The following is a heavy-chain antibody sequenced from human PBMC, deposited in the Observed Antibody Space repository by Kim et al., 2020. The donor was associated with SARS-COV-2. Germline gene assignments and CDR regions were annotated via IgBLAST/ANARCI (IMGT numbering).Heavy chain of an antibody. CDR2: IYHSGST. V-gene: IGHV4-38-2*02. D-gene: IGHD5-12*01. CDR3: ARVVGYSGYSGYDSPTDY. CDR1: GYSISSGYY. Sequence: SETLSLTCTVSGYSISSGYYWGWIRQPPGKGLEWIGSIYHSGSTYYNPSLKSRVTISVDTSKNQFSLKLSSVTAADTAVYYCARVVGYSGYSGYDSPTDYWGQGTLVTVSS. J-gene: IGHJ4*02.